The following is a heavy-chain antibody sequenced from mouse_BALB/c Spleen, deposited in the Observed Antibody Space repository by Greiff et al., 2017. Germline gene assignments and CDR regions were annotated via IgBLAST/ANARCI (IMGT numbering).Heavy chain of an antibody. V-gene: IGHV14-3*02. Sequence: VQLKQSGAELVKPGASVKLSCTASGFNIKDTYMHWVKQRPEQGLEWIGRIDPANGNTKYDPKFQGKATITADTSSNTAYLQLSSLTSEDTAVYYCASPDYDAMDYWGQGTSVTVSS. CDR3: ASPDYDAMDY. CDR1: GFNIKDTY. CDR2: IDPANGNT. J-gene: IGHJ4*01.